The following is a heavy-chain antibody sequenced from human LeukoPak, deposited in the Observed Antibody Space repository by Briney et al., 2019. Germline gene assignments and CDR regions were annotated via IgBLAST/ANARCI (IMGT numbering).Heavy chain of an antibody. Sequence: GGSLRLSCVEPGFTSTVPGMRRGRQAPGKGLEWVAVIWYDGSNKFYADSVRGRFTISRDNSKNTLYVQMNSLRAEDTAVYYCARGRGSGWYDAIDIWGQGTMVTVSS. CDR2: IWYDGSNK. V-gene: IGHV3-33*01. D-gene: IGHD6-19*01. J-gene: IGHJ3*02. CDR3: ARGRGSGWYDAIDI. CDR1: GFTSTVPG.